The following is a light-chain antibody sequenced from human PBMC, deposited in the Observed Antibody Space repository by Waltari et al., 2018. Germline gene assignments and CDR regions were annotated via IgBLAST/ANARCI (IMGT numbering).Light chain of an antibody. CDR3: SSYSGSNNLGV. CDR1: SSDVGGYNY. V-gene: IGLV2-8*01. J-gene: IGLJ2*01. CDR2: EVN. Sequence: QSALTQPPSASGSPGQSVTISCTGTSSDVGGYNYVSWYQQHPGKAPNLIISEVNKRPSGVPARFSGPKSGNTASLTVSGLQADDEADYYCSSYSGSNNLGVFGGGTKLTVL.